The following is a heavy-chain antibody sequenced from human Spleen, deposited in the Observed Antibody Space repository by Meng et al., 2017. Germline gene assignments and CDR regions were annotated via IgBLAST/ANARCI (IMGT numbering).Heavy chain of an antibody. J-gene: IGHJ3*02. V-gene: IGHV3-30*04. Sequence: SLRLSCAASGFTFSSYVMHWVRQAPGKGLEWVAVISEDGSNKYYADSVKGRFTISRDNSKNTLYLQMNSLRDDDTAVCYCARDIQGTASALDIWGQGTMVTVSS. CDR2: ISEDGSNK. CDR3: ARDIQGTASALDI. CDR1: GFTFSSYV. D-gene: IGHD1-1*01.